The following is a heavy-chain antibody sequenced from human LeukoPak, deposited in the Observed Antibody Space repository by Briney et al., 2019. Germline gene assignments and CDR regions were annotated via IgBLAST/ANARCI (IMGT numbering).Heavy chain of an antibody. D-gene: IGHD4-17*01. J-gene: IGHJ2*01. CDR2: IGTAGET. CDR3: AGDFKAGDGHWSFDL. Sequence: AGGSLRLSCAASGFTFDDYTMHWVRQTPGKGLEWVSGIGTAGETYYPGSVKGRFTISRQNAKNSLYLQMNSLKVGDTAVYYCAGDFKAGDGHWSFDLWGRGTLVTVSS. CDR1: GFTFDDYT. V-gene: IGHV3-13*01.